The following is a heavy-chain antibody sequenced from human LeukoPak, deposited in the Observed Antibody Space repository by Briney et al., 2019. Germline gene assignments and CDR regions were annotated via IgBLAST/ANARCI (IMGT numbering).Heavy chain of an antibody. CDR3: ARDRDEMTDDMIGGYYYYMDV. D-gene: IGHD3-22*01. V-gene: IGHV3-11*04. J-gene: IGHJ6*03. CDR2: ISSSGSTI. CDR1: GFTFSYYY. Sequence: GGALRLSCAASGFTFSYYYMSWIRQAPGKGLEWVSYISSSGSTIYYADSVKGRFTISRDNAKNSLYLQMNSLRAEDTAVYYCARDRDEMTDDMIGGYYYYMDVWGKGTTVTVSS.